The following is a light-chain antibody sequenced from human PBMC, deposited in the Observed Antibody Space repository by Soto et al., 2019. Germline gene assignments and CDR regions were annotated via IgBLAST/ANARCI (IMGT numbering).Light chain of an antibody. CDR3: QQRGNWPWLT. V-gene: IGKV3-11*01. CDR2: DAS. Sequence: EIVLRQSTGTLSLSPGASATISCRASRSVNNYLAWYHQRPGQAPRLIIYDASNSATGIPARFSGSGSGTDFTVTISSLEPEDSAVYYCQQRGNWPWLTVGGGTRVDIK. J-gene: IGKJ4*01. CDR1: RSVNNY.